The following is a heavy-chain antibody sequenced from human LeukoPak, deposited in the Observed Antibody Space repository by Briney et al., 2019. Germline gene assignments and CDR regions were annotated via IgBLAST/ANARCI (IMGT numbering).Heavy chain of an antibody. V-gene: IGHV4-30-4*08. CDR2: IYYSGST. Sequence: SETLSLTCTVSGGSISSGDYYWSWIRQPPGKGLEWIGYIYYSGSTNYNPSLKSRVTISVDTSKNQFSLKLSSVTAADTAVYYCARATGYYYDSSGSLDYWGQGTLVTVSS. CDR1: GGSISSGDYY. J-gene: IGHJ4*02. CDR3: ARATGYYYDSSGSLDY. D-gene: IGHD3-22*01.